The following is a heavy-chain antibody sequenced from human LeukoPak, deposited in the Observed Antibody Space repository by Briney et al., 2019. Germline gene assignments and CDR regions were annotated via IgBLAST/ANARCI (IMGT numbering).Heavy chain of an antibody. CDR2: IKQDGSEK. CDR1: GFTFSSYA. CDR3: TKGGTELVIPTY. D-gene: IGHD3-9*01. V-gene: IGHV3-7*01. Sequence: GGSLRLSCAASGFTFSSYAMSWVRQAPGKGLEWVANIKQDGSEKYYVDSVKGRFTISRDNAKNLLYLQMLSLRTEDTAVYYCTKGGTELVIPTYWGQGTLVTVSS. J-gene: IGHJ4*02.